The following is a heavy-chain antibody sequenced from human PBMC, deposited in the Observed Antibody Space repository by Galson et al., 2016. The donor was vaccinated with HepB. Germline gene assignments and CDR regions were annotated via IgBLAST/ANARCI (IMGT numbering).Heavy chain of an antibody. V-gene: IGHV3-23*01. CDR2: ISVSGDRT. J-gene: IGHJ4*02. CDR1: GFTFSNYV. CDR3: AKDSSAYGWYSDY. D-gene: IGHD3-22*01. Sequence: SLRLSCAASGFTFSNYVMTWVRQAPGKGLEWVSAISVSGDRTYYADSLKGRFTISRDNSKNTLYLEMNSLRAEDTAVYYCAKDSSAYGWYSDYWGQGTLVTVSS.